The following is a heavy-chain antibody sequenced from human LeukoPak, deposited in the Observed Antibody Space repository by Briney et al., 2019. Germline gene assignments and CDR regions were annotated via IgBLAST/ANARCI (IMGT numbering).Heavy chain of an antibody. CDR1: GYTFTGYY. V-gene: IGHV1-2*02. J-gene: IGHJ3*02. CDR2: INPNSGGT. D-gene: IGHD3-9*01. Sequence: ASVKVSCKASGYTFTGYYMHWVRQAPGQGLEWMGWINPNSGGTNYAQKFQGRVTMTRDTSISTSYMELSRLRSDDTAVYYCARDLSRYYDLLTNAFDIWGQGTMVTVSS. CDR3: ARDLSRYYDLLTNAFDI.